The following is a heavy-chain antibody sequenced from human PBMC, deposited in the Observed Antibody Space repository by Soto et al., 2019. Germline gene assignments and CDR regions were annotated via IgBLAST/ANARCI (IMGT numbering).Heavy chain of an antibody. CDR1: GYTFTSYD. J-gene: IGHJ4*02. V-gene: IGHV1-8*01. D-gene: IGHD4-17*01. CDR3: ARSTMTFYYFDF. Sequence: ASVKVSCKASGYTFTSYDINWVRQATGQGLEWMGWMNPNSGNTVYAQKFQGRVTMTRNTSISTAYMELSSLRSEDTAVYYCARSTMTFYYFDFWSQGTLVTVSS. CDR2: MNPNSGNT.